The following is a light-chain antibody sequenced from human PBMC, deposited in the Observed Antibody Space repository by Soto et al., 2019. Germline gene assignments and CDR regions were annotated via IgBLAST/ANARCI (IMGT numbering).Light chain of an antibody. CDR2: DVT. J-gene: IGLJ3*02. CDR1: SGSIASHY. CDR3: CSYASTNTLV. V-gene: IGLV2-23*02. Sequence: LTQPHSVSESPGKTVTISCTRSSGSIASHYVQWYQHHPGKAPKLMIYDVTKRPSGVSNRFSGSKSGNMASLTISGLQAEDEADYYCCSYASTNTLVFGGGTKLTVL.